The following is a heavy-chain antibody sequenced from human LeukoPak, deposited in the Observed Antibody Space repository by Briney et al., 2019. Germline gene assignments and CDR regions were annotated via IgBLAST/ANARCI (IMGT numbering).Heavy chain of an antibody. CDR2: ISYDGSNK. CDR3: AKSGSSGRLVNWFDP. J-gene: IGHJ5*02. CDR1: GFTFSSYA. D-gene: IGHD3-10*01. Sequence: GGSLRLSCAASGFTFSSYAMHWVRQAPGKGLEWVAVISYDGSNKYYADSVKGRFTISRDNSKNTLYLQMNSLRAEDTALYYCAKSGSSGRLVNWFDPWGQGTLVTVSS. V-gene: IGHV3-30-3*02.